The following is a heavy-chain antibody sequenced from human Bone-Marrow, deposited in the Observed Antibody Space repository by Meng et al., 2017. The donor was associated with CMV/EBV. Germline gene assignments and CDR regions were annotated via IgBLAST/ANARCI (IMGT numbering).Heavy chain of an antibody. CDR1: GGAISSTSYY. V-gene: IGHV4-39*07. J-gene: IGHJ5*02. D-gene: IGHD6-19*01. Sequence: SETLSLTCTVSGGAISSTSYYWGWIRQPPGKGLEWIGGIFYSGSTYYNPSLKSRVTISVDTSKNQFSLKLSSVTAADTAVYYCARDSGWLVGGEYNWFDPWGQGTLVTVSS. CDR3: ARDSGWLVGGEYNWFDP. CDR2: IFYSGST.